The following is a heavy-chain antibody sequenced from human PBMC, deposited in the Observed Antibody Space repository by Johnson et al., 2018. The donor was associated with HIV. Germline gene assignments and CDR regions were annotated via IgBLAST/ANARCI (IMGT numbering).Heavy chain of an antibody. Sequence: VQLVESGGGVVQPGRSLRLPCAASGFTFDDHALHWVRQAPGKGLEWVSGISGSGGSTYYADSVKGRFTISRDNSKNTLYLQMNSLRAEDTAVYYCARPNRPQYRSTFDIWGQGTKVTVSS. CDR1: GFTFDDHA. J-gene: IGHJ3*02. CDR3: ARPNRPQYRSTFDI. V-gene: IGHV3-23*04. CDR2: ISGSGGST. D-gene: IGHD6-13*01.